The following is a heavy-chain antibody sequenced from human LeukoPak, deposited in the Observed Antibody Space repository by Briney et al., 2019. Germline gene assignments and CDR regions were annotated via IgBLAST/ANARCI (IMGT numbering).Heavy chain of an antibody. Sequence: GGSLRLSCAASGFTFSNAWMSWVRQAPGKGLEWVSFIQYDGSHKNYVDSVKGRFTISRDNSRNTLYLQMFSLRAEDTAVYFCAKDLTLWGQGTVVTVSS. CDR3: AKDLTL. D-gene: IGHD4/OR15-4a*01. J-gene: IGHJ3*01. V-gene: IGHV3-30*02. CDR2: IQYDGSHK. CDR1: GFTFSNAW.